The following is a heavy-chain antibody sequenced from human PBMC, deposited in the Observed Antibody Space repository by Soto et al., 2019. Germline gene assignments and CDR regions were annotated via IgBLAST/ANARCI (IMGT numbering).Heavy chain of an antibody. D-gene: IGHD3-10*01. V-gene: IGHV1-3*01. CDR1: GYTFTRYP. Sequence: QVQLVQSGPEVMKPGASVKLSCEASGYTFTRYPIHWVRQAPGQGLEWMGWLNPANGDTGYSQNFQGRVTITRDTSASTAYTEMNSLRSEDTAVYYCARKDYYGSGIYYFDSWGQGTQVTVSS. J-gene: IGHJ4*02. CDR2: LNPANGDT. CDR3: ARKDYYGSGIYYFDS.